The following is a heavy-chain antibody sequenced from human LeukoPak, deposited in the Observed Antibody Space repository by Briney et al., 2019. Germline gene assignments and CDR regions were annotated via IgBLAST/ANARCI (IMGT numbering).Heavy chain of an antibody. CDR1: GSSISSSSYY. Sequence: SETLSLTCTVSGSSISSSSYYWGWIRQPPGKGLEWIGSIYYSGSTYYNPSLKSRVTISVDTSKNQFSLKLSSVTAADTAVYYCARDPSSYSSSSFDYWGQGTLVTVSS. CDR2: IYYSGST. D-gene: IGHD6-6*01. CDR3: ARDPSSYSSSSFDY. J-gene: IGHJ4*02. V-gene: IGHV4-39*07.